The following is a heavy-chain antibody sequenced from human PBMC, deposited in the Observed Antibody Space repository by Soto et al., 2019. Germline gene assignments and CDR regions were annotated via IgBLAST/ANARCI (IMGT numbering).Heavy chain of an antibody. V-gene: IGHV3-48*02. J-gene: IGHJ4*02. D-gene: IGHD2-21*02. CDR2: ISSSSDST. CDR1: VFMFREHS. CDR3: ARLPKGSLVTA. Sequence: GGSLRLACVGSVFMFREHSVNWVLQAPGKGLQWVSYISSSSDSTYYADSVKGRFTVSRDNAKNALFLQMNSLRDDDTATYYCARLPKGSLVTAWGQGVRVTVSS.